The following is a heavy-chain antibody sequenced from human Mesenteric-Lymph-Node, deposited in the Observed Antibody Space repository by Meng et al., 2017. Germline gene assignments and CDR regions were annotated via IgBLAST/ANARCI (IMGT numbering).Heavy chain of an antibody. V-gene: IGHV1-2*02. CDR2: INANGGST. CDR1: GYIFTGYY. D-gene: IGHD3-22*01. J-gene: IGHJ5*01. CDR3: ATYYDSSGYYRNWFDP. Sequence: ASVKVSCKASGYIFTGYYMHWVRQAPGQGLEWMGWINANGGSTSYAQKFQGRVTMTRDTSISTAYMELSWLRSEDTAVYYCATYYDSSGYYRNWFDPWGQGTMVTVSS.